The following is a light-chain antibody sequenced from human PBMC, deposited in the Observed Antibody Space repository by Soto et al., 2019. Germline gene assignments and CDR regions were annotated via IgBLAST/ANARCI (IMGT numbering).Light chain of an antibody. Sequence: QSVLTQPPSASGTPGQRVTISCSGSSSNIGSNTVNWYQQLPGTAPKLLIYSNNQRPSGVPDRFSGSKSGTSASLAISGLQSEDEADYYCAAWDDSLNGVVFGGGTQLIVL. CDR3: AAWDDSLNGVV. CDR2: SNN. CDR1: SSNIGSNT. J-gene: IGLJ2*01. V-gene: IGLV1-44*01.